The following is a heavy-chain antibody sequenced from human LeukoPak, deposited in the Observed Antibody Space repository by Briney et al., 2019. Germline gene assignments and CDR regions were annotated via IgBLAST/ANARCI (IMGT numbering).Heavy chain of an antibody. D-gene: IGHD4-11*01. V-gene: IGHV4-61*02. CDR1: GGSISSGSYY. CDR2: IYTSGST. J-gene: IGHJ4*02. Sequence: SETLSLTCTVSGGSISSGSYYWSWLRQPAGKGLEWIVRIYTSGSTIYHPSLKSRVTISVDTSKNQYSLKLSSVTAADTVVHYCARHGGTRVTLVQVYYFDYWGQGTLVTVSS. CDR3: ARHGGTRVTLVQVYYFDY.